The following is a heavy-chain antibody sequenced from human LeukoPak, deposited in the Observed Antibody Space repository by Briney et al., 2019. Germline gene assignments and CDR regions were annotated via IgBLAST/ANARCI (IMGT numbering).Heavy chain of an antibody. CDR3: ARGGIVRTYDQ. CDR1: GDSITSYY. Sequence: SETLSLTCTVSGDSITSYYWYWFRQPPGKELEWIACIYYSGITYYNPSLKSRVTISLDTSKNHFSLRLSSVTAADTAVYYCARGGIVRTYDQWGQGILVTVSS. J-gene: IGHJ4*02. V-gene: IGHV4-59*12. D-gene: IGHD2/OR15-2a*01. CDR2: IYYSGIT.